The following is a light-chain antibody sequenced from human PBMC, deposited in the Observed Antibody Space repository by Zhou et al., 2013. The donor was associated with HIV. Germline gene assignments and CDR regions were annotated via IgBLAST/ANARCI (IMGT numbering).Light chain of an antibody. Sequence: EIVLTQSPATLSLSPGERATLSCRASQSVSSSYLAWYQQKPGQAPRLLIHGASTRATGVPARFSGSGSGTYFTLTISSLQPEDFAVYYCQQRSTWPRTLTFGGGTRV. CDR1: QSVSSSY. CDR3: QQRSTWPRTLT. J-gene: IGKJ4*01. CDR2: GAS. V-gene: IGKV3-11*01.